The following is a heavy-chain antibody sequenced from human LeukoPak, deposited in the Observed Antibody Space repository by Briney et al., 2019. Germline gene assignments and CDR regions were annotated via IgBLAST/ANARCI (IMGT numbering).Heavy chain of an antibody. CDR3: ARYGDHADY. CDR1: GGSFSGYY. J-gene: IGHJ4*02. Sequence: SETLSLTCAVYGGSFSGYYWSWIRQPPGKGLEWIGEINHSGSTNYNPSLKSRVTISVDTSKNQFSLRLSSVTAADTAVYYCARYGDHADYWGQGTLVTVSS. CDR2: INHSGST. V-gene: IGHV4-34*01. D-gene: IGHD4-17*01.